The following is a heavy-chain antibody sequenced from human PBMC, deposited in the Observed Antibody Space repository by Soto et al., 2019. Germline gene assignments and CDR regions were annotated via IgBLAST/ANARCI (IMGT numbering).Heavy chain of an antibody. Sequence: PSETLSLTCTVSGDSIRDSFWSWVRQPPGKGLEWIGLVPHTGNTNYNPSLETRVTMLIDASANHFSLTLTSVTPADAAIYYCARGREDHVDHHFGHLFDSWGQGTLVTVSS. D-gene: IGHD3-10*01. J-gene: IGHJ4*02. V-gene: IGHV4-59*01. CDR3: ARGREDHVDHHFGHLFDS. CDR1: GDSIRDSF. CDR2: VPHTGNT.